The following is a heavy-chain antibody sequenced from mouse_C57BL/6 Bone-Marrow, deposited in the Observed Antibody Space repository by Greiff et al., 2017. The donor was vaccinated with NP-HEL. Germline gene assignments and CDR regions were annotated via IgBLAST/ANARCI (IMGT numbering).Heavy chain of an antibody. CDR3: ARSEGLRLDYFDY. D-gene: IGHD2-2*01. J-gene: IGHJ2*01. V-gene: IGHV1-81*01. CDR2: IYPRSGNT. CDR1: GYTFTSYG. Sequence: QVQLQQSGAELARPGASVKLSCKASGYTFTSYGISWVKQRTGQGLEWIGEIYPRSGNTYYNEKFKGKATLTADKSSSTAYMELRSLTYEDSAVYFCARSEGLRLDYFDYWGQGTTLTVSS.